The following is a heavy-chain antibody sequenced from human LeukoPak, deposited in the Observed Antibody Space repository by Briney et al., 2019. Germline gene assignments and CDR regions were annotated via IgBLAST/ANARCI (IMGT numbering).Heavy chain of an antibody. CDR2: ISYDGSNK. V-gene: IGHV3-30*19. D-gene: IGHD3-3*01. Sequence: GGSLRLSCEGSGFIFSNYGIHWVRQAPGKGLEWVAVISYDGSNKYYADSVKGRFTISRDNSKNTLYLRMNSLRAEDTAVYYCARDAPRPDFWSGPEPPGAFDIWGQGTMVTVSS. CDR3: ARDAPRPDFWSGPEPPGAFDI. J-gene: IGHJ3*02. CDR1: GFIFSNYG.